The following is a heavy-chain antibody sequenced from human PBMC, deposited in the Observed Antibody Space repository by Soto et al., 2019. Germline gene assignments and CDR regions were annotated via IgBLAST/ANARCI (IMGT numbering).Heavy chain of an antibody. J-gene: IGHJ5*01. CDR3: AVGGHNYVRIDS. CDR2: IIPIFGTA. D-gene: IGHD3-16*01. Sequence: SVKVSCKASGGTFSSYAISWVRQAPGQGLEWMGGIIPIFGTANYAQKFQGRVTITADESTSTAYMELSSLRSEDTAVYYCAVGGHNYVRIDSWGQGTLVTVSS. CDR1: GGTFSSYA. V-gene: IGHV1-69*13.